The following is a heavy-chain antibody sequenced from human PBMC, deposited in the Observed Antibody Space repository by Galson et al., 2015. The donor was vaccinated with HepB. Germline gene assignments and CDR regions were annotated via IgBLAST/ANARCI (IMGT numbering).Heavy chain of an antibody. CDR3: ARRRTTFANAYQMDV. CDR1: GGSIGSYY. J-gene: IGHJ6*03. CDR2: IYYTGST. V-gene: IGHV4-59*01. D-gene: IGHD1-14*01. Sequence: ETLSLTCTVSGGSIGSYYWSWIRQPPGKGLEWLGHIYYTGSTNYKPSLQSRVTMSVDTSENQFSLKLSSVTAADTALYYCARRRTTFANAYQMDVWGKGATVTVSS.